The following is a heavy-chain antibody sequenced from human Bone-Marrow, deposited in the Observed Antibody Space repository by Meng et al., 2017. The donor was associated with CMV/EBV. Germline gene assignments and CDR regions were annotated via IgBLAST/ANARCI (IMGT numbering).Heavy chain of an antibody. D-gene: IGHD2-2*01. CDR1: GFTFSSYG. CDR2: IRYDGSNK. Sequence: GESLKISCAASGFTFSSYGMHWVRQAPGKGLEWVAFIRYDGSNKYYADSVKGRFTISRDNSKNTLYLQMNSLRAEDTAVYYCARDLGVPNCSSTSCYWYYYGMDVWGQGTTVTVSS. J-gene: IGHJ6*02. V-gene: IGHV3-30*02. CDR3: ARDLGVPNCSSTSCYWYYYGMDV.